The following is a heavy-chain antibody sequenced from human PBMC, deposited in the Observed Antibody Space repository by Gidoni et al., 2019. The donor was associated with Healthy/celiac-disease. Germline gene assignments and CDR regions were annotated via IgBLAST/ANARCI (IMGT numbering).Heavy chain of an antibody. J-gene: IGHJ5*02. V-gene: IGHV3-15*01. CDR2: IKIKTDGGTT. CDR3: TTDAGSAGDL. CDR1: EFPFSNAW. Sequence: EVQLVESGGGLVKPGGFIRLSCAASEFPFSNAWMSWVRQAAGKGLEWVCRIKIKTDGGTTDYAASVKGRFTISRDDSKNTLYLQLYSLKTEDTAVYYCTTDAGSAGDLWGQGTLVTVSS.